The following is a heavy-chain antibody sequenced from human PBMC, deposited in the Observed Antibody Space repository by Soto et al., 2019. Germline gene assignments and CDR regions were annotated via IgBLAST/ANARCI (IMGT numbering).Heavy chain of an antibody. CDR3: ARYVTQLWEGNYFYY. CDR1: GGTFSSYA. Sequence: QVQLVQSGAEVKKPGSSVKVSCKASGGTFSSYAISWVRQAPGQGLEWMVGIIPIFGAANYAQKFQGRVTINADESTTTAQMELRSPSSEYTAVYYCARYVTQLWEGNYFYYWGQGTLVTVSS. V-gene: IGHV1-69*01. CDR2: IIPIFGAA. J-gene: IGHJ4*02. D-gene: IGHD1-26*01.